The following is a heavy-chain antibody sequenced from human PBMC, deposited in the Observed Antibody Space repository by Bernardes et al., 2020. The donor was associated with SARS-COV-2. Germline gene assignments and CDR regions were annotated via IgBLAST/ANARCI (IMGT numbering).Heavy chain of an antibody. D-gene: IGHD2-15*01. CDR1: GGSFSGYY. V-gene: IGHV4-34*01. Sequence: SETLSLTCAVYGGSFSGYYWSWIRQPPGKGLEWIGEINHSGSTNYNPSLKSRVTISVDTSKNQFSLKLSSVTAADTAVYYCARGGVVVVAATDDYYYYYGMDVWGQGTTVTVSS. J-gene: IGHJ6*02. CDR3: ARGGVVVVAATDDYYYYYGMDV. CDR2: INHSGST.